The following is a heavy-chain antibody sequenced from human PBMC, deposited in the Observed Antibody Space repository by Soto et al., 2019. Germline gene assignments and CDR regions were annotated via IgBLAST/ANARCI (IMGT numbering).Heavy chain of an antibody. CDR2: INHSGST. V-gene: IGHV4-34*01. CDR3: ARGPLYLGVSPRFAP. CDR1: GGSFSGYY. D-gene: IGHD2-8*01. Sequence: SETLSLTCAVYGGSFSGYYWSWICQPPGKGLEWIGEINHSGSTNYNPSLKSRVTISVDTSKNQFSLKLSSVTAADTAVYYCARGPLYLGVSPRFAPWGQGTLVTVSS. J-gene: IGHJ5*02.